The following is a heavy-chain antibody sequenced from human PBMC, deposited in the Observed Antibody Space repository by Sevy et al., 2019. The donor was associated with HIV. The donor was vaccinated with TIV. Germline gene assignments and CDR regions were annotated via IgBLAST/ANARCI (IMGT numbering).Heavy chain of an antibody. V-gene: IGHV3-30-3*01. CDR2: ISYDGSNK. J-gene: IGHJ4*02. D-gene: IGHD2-2*01. CDR1: GFTFSSYA. CDR3: AREGGYCSSTSCYPLYYFDY. Sequence: GGSVRLSCAASGFTFSSYAMHWVRQAPGKGLEWVAVISYDGSNKYYADSVKGRFTISRDNSKNTLYLQMNSLRAEDTAVYYCAREGGYCSSTSCYPLYYFDYWGQGTLVTVSS.